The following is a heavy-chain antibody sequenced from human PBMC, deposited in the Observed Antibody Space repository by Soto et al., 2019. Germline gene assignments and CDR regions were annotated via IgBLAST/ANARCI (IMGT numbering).Heavy chain of an antibody. Sequence: SETLSLTCTVSGGSISSSSYYWGWIRQPPGKGLEWIGSIYYSGSTNYNPSLKSRVTISVDTSNNQFSLKLSSVTAADTDVYYCARRYGSCFDYWGQGTLVTVSS. V-gene: IGHV4-39*07. CDR2: IYYSGST. D-gene: IGHD5-18*01. CDR3: ARRYGSCFDY. CDR1: GGSISSSSYY. J-gene: IGHJ4*02.